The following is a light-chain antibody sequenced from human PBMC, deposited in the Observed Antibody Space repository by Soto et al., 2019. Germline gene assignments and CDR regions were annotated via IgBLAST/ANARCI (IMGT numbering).Light chain of an antibody. V-gene: IGKV3-20*01. CDR2: GAS. CDR3: QQYFSSPWA. Sequence: SQSVSSNYLAWYQQRPGQAPTLLIYGASSRATGIPDRFSGSGSGTDFTLTISRLEPEDFAVYYCQQYFSSPWAFGQGTKVDIK. CDR1: QSVSSNY. J-gene: IGKJ1*01.